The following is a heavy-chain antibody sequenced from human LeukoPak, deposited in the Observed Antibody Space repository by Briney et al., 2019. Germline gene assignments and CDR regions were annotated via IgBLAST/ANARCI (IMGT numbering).Heavy chain of an antibody. V-gene: IGHV2-70*11. CDR2: INWDDDK. J-gene: IGHJ6*03. D-gene: IGHD3-22*01. CDR3: ARLARDYYDSSGPGPYYYYYMDV. CDR1: GFSLSTRGMC. Sequence: SGPTLVNPTQTLTLTCTFSGFSLSTRGMCVSWIRQPPGKALEWLSRINWDDDKYYSTSLKTRLTISNDTSKNQVVLTMTNMDPVDTATYYCARLARDYYDSSGPGPYYYYYMDVWGKGTTVTVSS.